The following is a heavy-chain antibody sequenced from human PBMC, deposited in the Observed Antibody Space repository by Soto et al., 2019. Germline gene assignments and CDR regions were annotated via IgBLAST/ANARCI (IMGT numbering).Heavy chain of an antibody. CDR1: GLSLSTSGVG. Sequence: QITLKESGPTLVKPTQTLTLTCAFSGLSLSTSGVGVGWIRQPPGKALEWLALNYLNDDKRYSPSLKSRLTITKDTSKNQVVLTMTNMDPVETATYYCALTTFGYYVMDVWGHGTTVTVSS. CDR3: ALTTFGYYVMDV. D-gene: IGHD3-3*01. CDR2: NYLNDDK. V-gene: IGHV2-5*01. J-gene: IGHJ6*02.